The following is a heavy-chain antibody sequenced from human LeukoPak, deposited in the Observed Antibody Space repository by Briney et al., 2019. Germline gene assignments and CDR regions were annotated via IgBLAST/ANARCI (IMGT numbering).Heavy chain of an antibody. CDR2: ISGSGGST. J-gene: IGHJ4*02. V-gene: IGHV3-23*01. CDR3: AKSITTVTRYFDY. CDR1: GFTFSSYV. D-gene: IGHD4-17*01. Sequence: GGSLRLSCAASGFTFSSYVMSWVRQAPGKGLEWVSAISGSGGSTYYADSVKGRFTISRDNSKNTPYLQMNSLRAEDTAVYYCAKSITTVTRYFDYWGQGTLVTVSS.